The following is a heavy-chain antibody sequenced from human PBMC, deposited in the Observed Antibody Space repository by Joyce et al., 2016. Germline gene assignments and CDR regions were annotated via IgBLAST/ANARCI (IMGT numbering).Heavy chain of an antibody. Sequence: QVQLVQSGAEVKKPGSSVKVSCKAFGGTFSSYTITWVRHAPGQGLEYMGRFIPILDLTNYAQNFQDRLTIPADKATSTAYMELSSLRSDDTAVYYCARAGYCSGVRCYAVYNWFDPWGQGTLVTVTS. CDR2: FIPILDLT. J-gene: IGHJ5*02. D-gene: IGHD2-15*01. CDR3: ARAGYCSGVRCYAVYNWFDP. CDR1: GGTFSSYT. V-gene: IGHV1-69*02.